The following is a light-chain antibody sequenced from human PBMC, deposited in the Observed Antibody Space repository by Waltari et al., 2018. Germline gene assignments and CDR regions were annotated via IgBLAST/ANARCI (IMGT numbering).Light chain of an antibody. V-gene: IGKV3-20*01. Sequence: EIVLTQSPDTLSLSPGERATLSCRASQSVSTSFLAWYQQKPGQAPRLLIYGASNRATGIPYRFSGRGSGTDFTLTISRLEPEDFAVYYCQQYFSSPPYTFGQGTKLEIK. J-gene: IGKJ2*01. CDR2: GAS. CDR1: QSVSTSF. CDR3: QQYFSSPPYT.